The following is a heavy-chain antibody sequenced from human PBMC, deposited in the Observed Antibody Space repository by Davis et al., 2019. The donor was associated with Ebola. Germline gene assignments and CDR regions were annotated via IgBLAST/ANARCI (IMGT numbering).Heavy chain of an antibody. CDR1: GFTFSTYS. D-gene: IGHD3-22*01. Sequence: GGSLRLSCAASGFTFSTYSMSWVRQAPGKGLEWVSSISSDSDYIYYADSAKGRFTISRDNAKNSLYLQMNSLRAEDTAVYYCARDQLTYYYDSSGYGSYWYFDLWGRGTLVTVSS. V-gene: IGHV3-21*04. J-gene: IGHJ2*01. CDR3: ARDQLTYYYDSSGYGSYWYFDL. CDR2: ISSDSDYI.